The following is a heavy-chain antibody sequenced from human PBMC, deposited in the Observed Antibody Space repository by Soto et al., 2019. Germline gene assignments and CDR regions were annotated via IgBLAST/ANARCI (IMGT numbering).Heavy chain of an antibody. CDR3: ARDRATYPHYDFDL. V-gene: IGHV3-33*01. D-gene: IGHD4-17*01. J-gene: IGHJ2*01. Sequence: QVQLVESGGGVVQPGRSLRLSCAASGFTFSSYGMHWVRQAPGKGLEWVALIWYDGSNKYYADSVKGRFTISRDNSKNPLYLQMNSLRAEDTAVYYCARDRATYPHYDFDLWGRGTLVSVSS. CDR1: GFTFSSYG. CDR2: IWYDGSNK.